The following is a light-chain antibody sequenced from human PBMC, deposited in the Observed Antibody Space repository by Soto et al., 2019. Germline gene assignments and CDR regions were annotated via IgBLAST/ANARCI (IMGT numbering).Light chain of an antibody. CDR3: QRYNNYFRS. J-gene: IGKJ1*01. CDR2: DAS. V-gene: IGKV1-5*01. Sequence: DIQMTQSPSTLSSSVGDRVTITCRASQSISSWLAWYQQKPGKAPKLLIYDASSLESGVPSRFSGSGSGTEFTLTISSLQPDYFATYYCQRYNNYFRSCGQGTKVEI. CDR1: QSISSW.